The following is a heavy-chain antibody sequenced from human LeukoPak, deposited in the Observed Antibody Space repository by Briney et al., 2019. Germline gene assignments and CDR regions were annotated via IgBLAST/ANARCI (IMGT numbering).Heavy chain of an antibody. CDR1: GFTFGDYA. J-gene: IGHJ4*02. D-gene: IGHD6-13*01. V-gene: IGHV3-9*03. Sequence: PGRSLRLSCAASGFTFGDYAMHWVRQAPGKGLEWVSGISWNSGSIGYADSVKGRFTISRDNAKNSLYLQMNSLRAEDMALYYCAKASAAGPYGAWGGNYFDYWGQGTLVTVSS. CDR3: AKASAAGPYGAWGGNYFDY. CDR2: ISWNSGSI.